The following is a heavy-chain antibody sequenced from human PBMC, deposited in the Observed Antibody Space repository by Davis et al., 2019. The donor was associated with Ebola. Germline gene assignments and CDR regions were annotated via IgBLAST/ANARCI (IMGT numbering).Heavy chain of an antibody. V-gene: IGHV1-2*04. CDR2: INPNSGGT. Sequence: ASVKVSCKASGYTFTGYYMHWVRQAPGQGLEWMGWINPNSGGTNYAQKFQGWVTMTRDTSISTAYMELSRLRSDDTAVYYCARSLEMATRPVEYYFDYWGQGTLVTVSS. D-gene: IGHD5-24*01. J-gene: IGHJ4*02. CDR1: GYTFTGYY. CDR3: ARSLEMATRPVEYYFDY.